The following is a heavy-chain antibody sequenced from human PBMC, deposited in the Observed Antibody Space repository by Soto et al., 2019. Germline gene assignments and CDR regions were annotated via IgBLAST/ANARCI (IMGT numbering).Heavy chain of an antibody. D-gene: IGHD3-16*01. CDR1: GGTFSTFG. CDR2: IIPFFGTA. Sequence: GASVKVSCKTSGGTFSTFGISWGRQATGQGIACMGGIIPFFGTAEYSQKFEDRITITADEATNTVYMDLRSLTSEDTAIYYCARTAPMDAGDKYYYDFWGQGALVTVSS. CDR3: ARTAPMDAGDKYYYDF. V-gene: IGHV1-69*13. J-gene: IGHJ4*02.